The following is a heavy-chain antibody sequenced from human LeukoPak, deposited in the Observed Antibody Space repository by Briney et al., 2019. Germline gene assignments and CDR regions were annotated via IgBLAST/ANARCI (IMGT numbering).Heavy chain of an antibody. CDR2: IIPILGKP. D-gene: IGHD6-19*01. Sequence: SVKVSCKASGGTFSSYAISWVRQAPGQGLEWMGRIIPILGKPNYAQKLQGRVTITADKSTSTAYMELSSLRSEDTAVYYCARGMIAVASYNSGGSERGPVFDPWGQGTLVTVSS. J-gene: IGHJ5*02. CDR3: ARGMIAVASYNSGGSERGPVFDP. V-gene: IGHV1-69*04. CDR1: GGTFSSYA.